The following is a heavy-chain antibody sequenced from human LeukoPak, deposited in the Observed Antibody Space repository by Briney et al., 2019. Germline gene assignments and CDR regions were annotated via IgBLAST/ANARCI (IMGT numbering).Heavy chain of an antibody. CDR1: GFPFSTYS. V-gene: IGHV3-30*04. CDR3: VKDGYSSGWYVGYYYYGMDV. CDR2: MSSDGSND. Sequence: GGSLRLSCAASGFPFSTYSMHWVRQAPGKGLEWVAVMSSDGSNDNYANSVKGRFTISRDNSKNALYLQMNTLRAEDTAVYYCVKDGYSSGWYVGYYYYGMDVWGQGTTVTVSS. J-gene: IGHJ6*02. D-gene: IGHD6-19*01.